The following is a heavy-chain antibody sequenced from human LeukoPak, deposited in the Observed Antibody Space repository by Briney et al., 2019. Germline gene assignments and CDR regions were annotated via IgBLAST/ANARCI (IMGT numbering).Heavy chain of an antibody. CDR1: GFTFRTFE. CDR3: AKDRSSIVVVPAAIQN. Sequence: GGSLRLSCAASGFTFRTFEMTWVRQTPGKGLKWVSAISGSGGSTYYADSVKGRFTISRDNSKNTLYLQMNSLRAEDTAVYYCAKDRSSIVVVPAAIQNWGQGTLVTVSS. J-gene: IGHJ4*02. CDR2: ISGSGGST. D-gene: IGHD2-2*02. V-gene: IGHV3-23*01.